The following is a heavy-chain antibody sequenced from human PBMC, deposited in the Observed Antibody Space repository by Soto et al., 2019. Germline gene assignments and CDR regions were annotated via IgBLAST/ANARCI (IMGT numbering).Heavy chain of an antibody. CDR1: GGSISSSSYY. D-gene: IGHD3-10*01. V-gene: IGHV4-39*01. CDR3: ARHGGGITMVRD. J-gene: IGHJ4*02. CDR2: IYYSGST. Sequence: TSETLSLTCTVSGGSISSSSYYWGWIRRPPGKGLEWIGSIYYSGSTYYNPSLKSRVTISVDTSKNQFSLKLSSVTAADTAVYYCARHGGGITMVRDWGQGTLVTVSS.